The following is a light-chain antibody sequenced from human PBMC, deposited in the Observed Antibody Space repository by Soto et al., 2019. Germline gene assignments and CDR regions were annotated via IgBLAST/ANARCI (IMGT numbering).Light chain of an antibody. CDR2: AAS. Sequence: DIQMTQSPSAMSASVGDRVTITCRASQDISNSLVWFQQKPGKVPQRLIYAASSLQSGVPSRFSGTGSGTEFTLTISSLQPEDFATYYCLQHNSYPLTFGGGTRVEIK. CDR1: QDISNS. V-gene: IGKV1-17*03. CDR3: LQHNSYPLT. J-gene: IGKJ4*01.